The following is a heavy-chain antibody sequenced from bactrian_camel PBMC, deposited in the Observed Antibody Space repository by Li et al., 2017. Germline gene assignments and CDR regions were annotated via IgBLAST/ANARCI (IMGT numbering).Heavy chain of an antibody. CDR2: ISRAGYT. V-gene: IGHV3S53*01. Sequence: VQLVESGGGSVQAGGSLRLSCAVSRDYYCMGWFRQAPGKEREGVAAISRAGYTNYAASVKGRVTISIDNAENTLYLQMNSLKPEDSAMYYCAAVTNNGCGGSWYPSYNYWGQGTQVTVS. CDR1: RDYYC. J-gene: IGHJ4*01. CDR3: AAVTNNGCGGSWYPSYNY. D-gene: IGHD2*01.